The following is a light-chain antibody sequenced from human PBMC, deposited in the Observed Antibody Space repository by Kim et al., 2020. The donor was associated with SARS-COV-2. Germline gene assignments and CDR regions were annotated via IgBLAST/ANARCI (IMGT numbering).Light chain of an antibody. CDR2: YDN. V-gene: IGLV3-21*04. Sequence: SYELTQPPSVSVAPGKTASITCGGNNIGAYSVHWYQQKPGQAPVLVIYYDNVRPSGIPERFSGSNSGNPATLTISRVEAGDEADYYCQVWDGDSDHYVFGTGTKVTVL. J-gene: IGLJ1*01. CDR3: QVWDGDSDHYV. CDR1: NIGAYS.